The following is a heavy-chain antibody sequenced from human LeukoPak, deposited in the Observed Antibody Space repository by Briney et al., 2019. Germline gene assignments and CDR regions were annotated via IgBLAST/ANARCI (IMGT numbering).Heavy chain of an antibody. J-gene: IGHJ4*02. V-gene: IGHV4-30-4*07. CDR3: ASHGGHGGSYPRFDY. CDR2: IYYSGST. CDR1: GGSISSGGYS. Sequence: PSETLSLTCAVSGGSISSGGYSWSWIRQPPGKGLEWIGYIYYSGSTYYNPSLKSRVTISVDTSKNQFSLKLSSVTAADTAVYYCASHGGHGGSYPRFDYWGQGTLVTVSS. D-gene: IGHD1-26*01.